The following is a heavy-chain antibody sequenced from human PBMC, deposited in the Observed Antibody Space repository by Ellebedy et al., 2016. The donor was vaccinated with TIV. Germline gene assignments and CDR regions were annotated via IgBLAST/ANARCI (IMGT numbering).Heavy chain of an antibody. CDR2: MSTNGGS. Sequence: SETLSLXXAVSGVSTVTYYWNWIRQTPERGLEWIGYMSTNGGSKFNPSLKSRVAISIDASKNEFSLKLTSVTAADTAIYYCASLRADRGAGFDNWGQGVLVSVSS. V-gene: IGHV4-59*01. CDR3: ASLRADRGAGFDN. D-gene: IGHD6-19*01. J-gene: IGHJ4*02. CDR1: GVSTVTYY.